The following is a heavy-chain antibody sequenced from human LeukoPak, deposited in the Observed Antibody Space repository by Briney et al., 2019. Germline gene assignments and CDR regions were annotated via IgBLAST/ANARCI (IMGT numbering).Heavy chain of an antibody. CDR3: ARGRARYYDILTGYYTEPFDY. CDR2: IYYSGST. CDR1: GGSISSYY. Sequence: SETLSLTCTVSGGSISSYYWSWIRQPPGKGLEWIGYIYYSGSTNYNPSLKSRVTISVDTSKNQFSLKLSSVTAADTAVYYCARGRARYYDILTGYYTEPFDYWGQGTLVTVSS. D-gene: IGHD3-9*01. V-gene: IGHV4-59*01. J-gene: IGHJ4*02.